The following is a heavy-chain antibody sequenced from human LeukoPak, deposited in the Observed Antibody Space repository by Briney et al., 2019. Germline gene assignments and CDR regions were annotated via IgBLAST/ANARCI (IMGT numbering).Heavy chain of an antibody. J-gene: IGHJ4*02. D-gene: IGHD3-3*01. CDR3: AKDTVDFWSGYRRLYYFDY. CDR2: IRYDGSNK. CDR1: GFTFSSYG. Sequence: PGGSLRLSCAASGFTFSSYGMHWVRQAPGKGLEWVAFIRYDGSNKYYADSVKGRFTISRDNSKNTLYLQMNSLRAEDTAVYYCAKDTVDFWSGYRRLYYFDYWGQGTLVTVSS. V-gene: IGHV3-30*02.